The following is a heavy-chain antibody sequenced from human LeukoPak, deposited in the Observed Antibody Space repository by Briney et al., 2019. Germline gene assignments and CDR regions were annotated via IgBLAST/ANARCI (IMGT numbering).Heavy chain of an antibody. CDR3: ARRGNLATSQ. Sequence: SETLSLTCTVSGGSISSSIYYWGWIRQPPGKGLEWIGNVYYSGSTYYNPSLKSRVTISVDTSKNQFSLKLSSVTAADTAVYYCARRGNLATSQWGQGTLVTVSS. CDR1: GGSISSSIYY. CDR2: VYYSGST. V-gene: IGHV4-39*01. D-gene: IGHD1-14*01. J-gene: IGHJ4*02.